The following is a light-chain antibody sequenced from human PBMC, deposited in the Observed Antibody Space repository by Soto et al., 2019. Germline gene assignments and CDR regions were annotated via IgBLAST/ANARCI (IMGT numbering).Light chain of an antibody. CDR2: AVS. Sequence: SVLTQPASVSASPGQPITISCTGTSSDIGAYNYVSWYQQYPGTAPKLIIYAVSSRPSGISSRFSGSKSASTASLTISGLQAEDEADYYCSSYTTSSSLVFGTGTKVTVL. CDR3: SSYTTSSSLV. J-gene: IGLJ1*01. V-gene: IGLV2-14*01. CDR1: SSDIGAYNY.